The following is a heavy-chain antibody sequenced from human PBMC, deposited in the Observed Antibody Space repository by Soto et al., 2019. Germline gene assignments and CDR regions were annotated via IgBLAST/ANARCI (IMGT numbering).Heavy chain of an antibody. CDR2: MNPNSGNT. D-gene: IGHD3-22*01. CDR1: GYTFTSYD. CDR3: ARAVHYYYDSSGYYYGVFYFDY. J-gene: IGHJ4*02. Sequence: QVQLVQSGAEVKKPGASVKVSCKASGYTFTSYDINWVRQATGQGLEWMGWMNPNSGNTGYAKKFQGRVTMTRNTSISTAYMELSSLRSEDTAVYYCARAVHYYYDSSGYYYGVFYFDYWGQGTLVTVSS. V-gene: IGHV1-8*01.